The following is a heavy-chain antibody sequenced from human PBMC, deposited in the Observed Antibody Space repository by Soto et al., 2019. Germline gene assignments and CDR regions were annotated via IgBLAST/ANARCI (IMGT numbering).Heavy chain of an antibody. D-gene: IGHD2-21*01. CDR3: ARQLDDRGENYFNWFNP. CDR1: GGSINIGGFW. CDR2: IDHSGTA. Sequence: SETLSLTCTVSGGSINIGGFWWGWIRQRPGKGLEWIGHIDHSGTAYYNPSLRSRFTISIDTSKKQFSLNVNSVTAADTAVYHCARQLDDRGENYFNWFNPWGQGTRVTVSS. V-gene: IGHV4-31*03. J-gene: IGHJ5*02.